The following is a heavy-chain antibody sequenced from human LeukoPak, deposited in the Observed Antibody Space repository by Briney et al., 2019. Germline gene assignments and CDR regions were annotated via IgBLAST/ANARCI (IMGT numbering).Heavy chain of an antibody. D-gene: IGHD2-21*02. CDR2: IYYSGST. V-gene: IGHV4-39*01. J-gene: IGHJ3*02. CDR3: ARHGMVTTLQPNDAFDI. CDR1: GGSISSSSYY. Sequence: SETLSLACTVSGGSISSSSYYWGWIRQPPGKGLEWIGSIYYSGSTYYNPSLKSRVTISVDTSKNQFSLKLSSVTAADTAVYYCARHGMVTTLQPNDAFDIWGQGTMVTVSS.